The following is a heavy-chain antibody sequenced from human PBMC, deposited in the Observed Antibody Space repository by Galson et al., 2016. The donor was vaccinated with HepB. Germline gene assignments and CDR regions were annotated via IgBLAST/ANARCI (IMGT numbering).Heavy chain of an antibody. CDR1: DDSINRSPYF. Sequence: ETLSLTCTVSDDSINRSPYFWGWIRQPPGKGLEWIGNMYHSGSTYYNPSLKSRVSISLDTSKNQFSLKLNSMTAADTAVYYCAGAGYWGRGILVTVSS. CDR3: AGAGY. CDR2: MYHSGST. V-gene: IGHV4-39*01. J-gene: IGHJ4*02. D-gene: IGHD1-14*01.